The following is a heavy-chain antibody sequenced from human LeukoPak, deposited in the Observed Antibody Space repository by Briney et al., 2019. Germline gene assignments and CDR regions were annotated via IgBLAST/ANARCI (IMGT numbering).Heavy chain of an antibody. V-gene: IGHV1-69*06. J-gene: IGHJ5*02. D-gene: IGHD2-15*01. CDR3: ATGAHCSGGSCYSSYWFDP. Sequence: SVKVSCKASGGTFSSYAISWVRQAPGQGLEWMGGIIPIFGTANYAQKFQGRVTMTEDTSTDTAYMELSSLRSEDTAVYYCATGAHCSGGSCYSSYWFDPWGQGTLVTVSS. CDR1: GGTFSSYA. CDR2: IIPIFGTA.